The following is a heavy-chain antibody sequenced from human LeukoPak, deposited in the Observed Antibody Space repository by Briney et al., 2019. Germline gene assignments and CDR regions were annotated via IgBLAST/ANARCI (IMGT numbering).Heavy chain of an antibody. Sequence: SETLSLTCTVSGGSISTTDYFWGWIRQPPGKGLEWILSVSHSGYTYYSPSLKSRVTVSVDTPKNHFSLNLSSLTVADTALYYCARHVGRYLGSRDTFDIWGRGTLVTVSS. CDR1: GGSISTTDYF. CDR2: VSHSGYT. J-gene: IGHJ3*02. D-gene: IGHD1-26*01. CDR3: ARHVGRYLGSRDTFDI. V-gene: IGHV4-39*01.